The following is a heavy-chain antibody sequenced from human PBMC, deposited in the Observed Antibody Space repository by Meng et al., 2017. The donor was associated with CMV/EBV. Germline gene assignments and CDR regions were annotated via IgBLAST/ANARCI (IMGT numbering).Heavy chain of an antibody. J-gene: IGHJ6*02. D-gene: IGHD4-11*01. CDR3: ASYSNYGLYYYYGMDV. CDR2: ISSSGSTI. V-gene: IGHV3-48*03. CDR1: GFTFSSYE. Sequence: GESLKISCAASGFTFSSYEMNWVRQAPGKGLEWVSYISSSGSTIYYADSVKGRFTISRDNAKNSLYLQMNSLRAEDTAVYYCASYSNYGLYYYYGMDVWGQGTTDTVSS.